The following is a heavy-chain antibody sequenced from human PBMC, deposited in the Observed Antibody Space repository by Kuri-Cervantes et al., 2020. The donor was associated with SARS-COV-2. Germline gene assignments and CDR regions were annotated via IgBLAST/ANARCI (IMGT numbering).Heavy chain of an antibody. CDR2: INPNSGGT. Sequence: ASVKVSCKASGYTFTGYYMHWVRQAPGQGLEWMGWINPNSGGTNYAQKFQGRVTMTRDTSISTAYMELSRLRSDDTAVYYCARGRSNTYYYGSGSYLWPPDYWGQGTLVTVSS. J-gene: IGHJ4*02. V-gene: IGHV1-2*02. D-gene: IGHD3-10*01. CDR1: GYTFTGYY. CDR3: ARGRSNTYYYGSGSYLWPPDY.